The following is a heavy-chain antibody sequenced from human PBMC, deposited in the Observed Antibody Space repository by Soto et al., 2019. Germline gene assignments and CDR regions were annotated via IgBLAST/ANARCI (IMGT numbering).Heavy chain of an antibody. D-gene: IGHD3-10*01. CDR1: GFIFSNTY. CDR3: ARGHYGSGSYYYYYYGMDV. CDR2: IYSGGST. Sequence: GGSLRLSCAASGFIFSNTYMSWVRQAPGKGLEWVSFIYSGGSTYYADAVKGRFTISRDNSKNKLYLQMNSLRAEDTAVYYCARGHYGSGSYYYYYYGMDVWGQGTPVTVSS. V-gene: IGHV3-53*01. J-gene: IGHJ6*02.